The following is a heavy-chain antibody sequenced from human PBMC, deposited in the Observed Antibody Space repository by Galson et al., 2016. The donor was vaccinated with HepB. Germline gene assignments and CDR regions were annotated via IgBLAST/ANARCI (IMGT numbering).Heavy chain of an antibody. CDR2: ISSSSLKI. J-gene: IGHJ4*02. CDR1: GLTFSRYA. CDR3: ARDPSYSSSWYHYFDY. V-gene: IGHV3-48*02. D-gene: IGHD6-13*01. Sequence: SLRLSCAASGLTFSRYAMNWVRQAPGKGLEWVSYISSSSLKIQYADSVKGRFTISRDNAKNSLYLQMNSLRDEDTAVYYCARDPSYSSSWYHYFDYCGQGTLVTVSS.